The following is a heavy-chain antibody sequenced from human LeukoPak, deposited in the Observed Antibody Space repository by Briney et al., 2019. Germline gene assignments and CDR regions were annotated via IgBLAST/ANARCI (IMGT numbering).Heavy chain of an antibody. Sequence: GASVKVSCKASGYTFTGYYMHWVRQAPGQGLEWMGWINPNSGATNYTQKFQGRVTLTRDTSISTAYMELSRLRSDDTAVYYCAREGDQTYYTDVWGKGTTVTVSS. CDR3: AREGDQTYYTDV. CDR2: INPNSGAT. J-gene: IGHJ6*03. V-gene: IGHV1-2*02. D-gene: IGHD2-21*02. CDR1: GYTFTGYY.